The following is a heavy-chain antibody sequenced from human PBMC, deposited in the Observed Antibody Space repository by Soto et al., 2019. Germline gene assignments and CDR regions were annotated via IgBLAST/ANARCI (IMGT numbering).Heavy chain of an antibody. Sequence: GVSEKTSSKASGYTFSTYAINWVRPAPGQGLEWMGWISVYHGYTNYAQKFQGRVTMTTDTSTRTAYMELRSLRSDDTAVYYCARGGAARLDTWGEGSLVPVSS. CDR3: ARGGAARLDT. CDR2: ISVYHGYT. D-gene: IGHD2-15*01. V-gene: IGHV1-18*04. J-gene: IGHJ5*02. CDR1: GYTFSTYA.